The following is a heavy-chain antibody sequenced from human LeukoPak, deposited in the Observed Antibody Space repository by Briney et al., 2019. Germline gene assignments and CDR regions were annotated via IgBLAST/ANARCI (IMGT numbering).Heavy chain of an antibody. V-gene: IGHV3-21*04. Sequence: GGSLRLSCAASGFTFSSYSMNWVRQAPGKGLEWVSSISSSSSYIYYADSVKGRFTISRDNAKNSLYLQMNSLRAEDTAVYYCARDCPSYDFWSGCKEYYMDVWGKGTTVTVSS. J-gene: IGHJ6*03. CDR2: ISSSSSYI. D-gene: IGHD3-3*01. CDR3: ARDCPSYDFWSGCKEYYMDV. CDR1: GFTFSSYS.